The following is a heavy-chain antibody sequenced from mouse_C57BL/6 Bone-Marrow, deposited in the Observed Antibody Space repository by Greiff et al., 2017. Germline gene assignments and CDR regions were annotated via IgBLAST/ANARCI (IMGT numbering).Heavy chain of an antibody. J-gene: IGHJ3*01. Sequence: VKLMESGPGILQSSQTLSLTCSFSGFSLSTSGMGVSWIRQPSGKGLEWLAHIYWDDDKRYNPSLKSRLTISKDTSRNQVFLKITSVDTADTATYYCARCDGYYVWFAYWGQGTLVTVSA. CDR2: IYWDDDK. D-gene: IGHD2-3*01. V-gene: IGHV8-12*01. CDR1: GFSLSTSGMG. CDR3: ARCDGYYVWFAY.